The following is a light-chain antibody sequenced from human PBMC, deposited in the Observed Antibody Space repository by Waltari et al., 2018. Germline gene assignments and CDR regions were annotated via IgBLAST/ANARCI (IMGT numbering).Light chain of an antibody. Sequence: AIRTTQSPSSFSASTGDRVTITCRASHPISSYLAWYQQQPGKAPKLLIYVASTLQSGVPARFSGSGSGTDFTLTISGLQSEDFATYYCQQYYSYPLTFGGGTKVEIK. CDR3: QQYYSYPLT. CDR2: VAS. V-gene: IGKV1-8*01. CDR1: HPISSY. J-gene: IGKJ4*01.